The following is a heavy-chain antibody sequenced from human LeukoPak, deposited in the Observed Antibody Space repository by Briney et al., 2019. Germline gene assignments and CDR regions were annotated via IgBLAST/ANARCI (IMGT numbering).Heavy chain of an antibody. D-gene: IGHD6-13*01. CDR3: ARETHPAAAVDY. CDR1: GFTFSTYW. CDR2: IKQEGSEK. J-gene: IGHJ4*02. V-gene: IGHV3-7*01. Sequence: GGSLRLSCAASGFTFSTYWMSWVRQAPGKGLEWVANIKQEGSEKYYVDSVKGRFTISREKAKNSVYLHMNRLRGEETAVYFCARETHPAAAVDYWGQGTLAPVPP.